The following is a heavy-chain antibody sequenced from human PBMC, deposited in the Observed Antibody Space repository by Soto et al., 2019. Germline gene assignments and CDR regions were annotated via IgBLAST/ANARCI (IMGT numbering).Heavy chain of an antibody. Sequence: ASVKVCSTFSGYTVTNLFIHWLLQTPGKGLECMGGFDTYNGNTNYAQKLQGRVTMTTDTSTSTAYMELRILRSDDTAVYYCASMPLRYFDWENLEPYFDCWGQGTLVTVSS. CDR1: GYTVTNLF. J-gene: IGHJ4*02. V-gene: IGHV1-18*01. CDR2: FDTYNGNT. CDR3: ASMPLRYFDWENLEPYFDC. D-gene: IGHD3-9*01.